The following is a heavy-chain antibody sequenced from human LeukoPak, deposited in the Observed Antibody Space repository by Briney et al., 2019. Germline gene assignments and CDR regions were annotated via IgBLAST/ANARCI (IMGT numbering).Heavy chain of an antibody. J-gene: IGHJ4*02. CDR2: ISSSSSTI. CDR1: GFTFSSYS. CDR3: ARERGSIVATTNPIDY. D-gene: IGHD5-12*01. V-gene: IGHV3-48*04. Sequence: GGSLRLSCAASGFTFSSYSMNWVRQAPGKGLEWVSYISSSSSTIYYADSVKGRFTISRDNAKNSLYLQMNSLRAEDTAVYYCARERGSIVATTNPIDYWGQGTLVTVSS.